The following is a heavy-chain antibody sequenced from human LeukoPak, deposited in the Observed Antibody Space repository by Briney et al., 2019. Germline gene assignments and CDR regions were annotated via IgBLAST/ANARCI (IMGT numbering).Heavy chain of an antibody. Sequence: GASVTVSCKASGYTFTGYYMHWVRQAPGQGLEWMGWINPNSVGTNYAQKFQGRVTMTRDTSISTAYMELRRLRSDDTAVYYCARSDVLYASQGEARYFNHWGQGTLVTVSS. J-gene: IGHJ4*02. V-gene: IGHV1-2*02. CDR2: INPNSVGT. CDR3: ARSDVLYASQGEARYFNH. D-gene: IGHD3-16*01. CDR1: GYTFTGYY.